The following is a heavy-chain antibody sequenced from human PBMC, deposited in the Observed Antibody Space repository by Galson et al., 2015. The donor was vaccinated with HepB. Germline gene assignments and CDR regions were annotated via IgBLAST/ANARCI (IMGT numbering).Heavy chain of an antibody. V-gene: IGHV3-23*01. J-gene: IGHJ3*02. CDR2: ISGSGGST. CDR1: GFTFSSYA. D-gene: IGHD3-22*01. Sequence: SLRLSCAASGFTFSSYAMSWVRQAPGKGLEWVSAISGSGGSTYYADSVKGRFTISRDNSKNTLYLQMNSLGAEDTAVYYCAKTVTMIVVVMGGAFDIWGQGTMVTVSS. CDR3: AKTVTMIVVVMGGAFDI.